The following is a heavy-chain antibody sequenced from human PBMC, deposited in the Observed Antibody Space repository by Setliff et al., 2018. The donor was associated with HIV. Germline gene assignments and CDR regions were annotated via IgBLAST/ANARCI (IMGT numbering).Heavy chain of an antibody. CDR1: EYTFVDYY. J-gene: IGHJ4*02. CDR2: VDPDDGET. Sequence: GASVKVSCKASEYTFVDYYMHWVQQAPGKGLEWMGRVDPDDGETIYAEKFQDRLTITADASTDTTYMDLSSLRSEDTAVYYCVIVPLYENVYDNIWGSYRPLDYWGQGTLVTGS. V-gene: IGHV1-69-2*01. CDR3: VIVPLYENVYDNIWGSYRPLDY. D-gene: IGHD3-16*02.